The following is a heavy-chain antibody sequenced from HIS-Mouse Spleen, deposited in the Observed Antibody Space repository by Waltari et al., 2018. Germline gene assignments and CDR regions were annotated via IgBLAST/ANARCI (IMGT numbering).Heavy chain of an antibody. D-gene: IGHD6-13*01. CDR2: INHKGSI. J-gene: IGHJ6*02. CDR3: ARALEYSSSWYYYYYGMDV. CDR1: GYSISRGYY. V-gene: IGHV4-38-2*02. Sequence: QVQLQESGQGLVKLSETLSLTCTVSGYSISRGYYWGWIRQPPGKAMEWIWGINHKGSIKYNACLKNRVTISVDTSKNQFPLQLSSVPAADTAVYYCARALEYSSSWYYYYYGMDVWGQGTTVTVSS.